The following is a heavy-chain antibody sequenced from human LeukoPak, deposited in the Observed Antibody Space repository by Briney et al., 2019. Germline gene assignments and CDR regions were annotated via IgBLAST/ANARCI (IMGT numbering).Heavy chain of an antibody. J-gene: IGHJ3*02. CDR1: GGSISSGDYY. CDR2: IYYSGTT. Sequence: SETLSLTCTVSGGSISSGDYYWSWIRQPPGKGLEWIGYIYYSGTTFSNPSLKSRVTISVDTSKNQFSLKLSSVTAADTAVYYCARVGVRDAFDIWGQGTMVTVSS. V-gene: IGHV4-30-4*01. CDR3: ARVGVRDAFDI. D-gene: IGHD2-15*01.